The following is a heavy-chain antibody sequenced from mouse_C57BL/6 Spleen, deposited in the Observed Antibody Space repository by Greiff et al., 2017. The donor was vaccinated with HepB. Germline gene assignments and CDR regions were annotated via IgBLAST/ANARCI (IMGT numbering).Heavy chain of an antibody. Sequence: QVQLQQSGAELVRPGTSVKVSCKASGYAFTNYLIEWVKQRPGQGLEWIGVINPGSGGTNYNEKFKGKATLTADKSSSTAYLQLSSLTSEDSAVYFCARGGLLLPYAMDYWGQGTTLTVSS. CDR2: INPGSGGT. J-gene: IGHJ2*01. CDR1: GYAFTNYL. CDR3: ARGGLLLPYAMDY. D-gene: IGHD1-1*01. V-gene: IGHV1-54*01.